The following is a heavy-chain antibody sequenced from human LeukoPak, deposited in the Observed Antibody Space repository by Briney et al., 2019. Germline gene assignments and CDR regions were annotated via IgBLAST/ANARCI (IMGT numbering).Heavy chain of an antibody. V-gene: IGHV4-34*01. J-gene: IGHJ4*02. CDR3: ARGPGYSSSGYGDFDY. CDR1: GGSFSGYY. D-gene: IGHD6-13*01. CDR2: INHSGST. Sequence: ASETLSLTCAVYGGSFSGYYWSWIRQAPGKGLEWIGEINHSGSTNYNPSLKSRVTISVDTSKNQFSLKLSSVTAADTAVYYCARGPGYSSSGYGDFDYWGQGTLVTVSS.